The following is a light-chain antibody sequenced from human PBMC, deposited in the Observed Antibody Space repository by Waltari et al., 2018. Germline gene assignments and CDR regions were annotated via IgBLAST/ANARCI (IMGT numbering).Light chain of an antibody. J-gene: IGKJ3*01. Sequence: DIQLTQSPTLLSASVGDRVTITCRASQGISSFLAWYQQKPGKAPNLLIYAASTLQTGVPSRFSGSGSGTEFTLTISSLQPEDFATYYCQQLHNHPFTFGPGTTVDI. CDR1: QGISSF. CDR3: QQLHNHPFT. CDR2: AAS. V-gene: IGKV1-9*01.